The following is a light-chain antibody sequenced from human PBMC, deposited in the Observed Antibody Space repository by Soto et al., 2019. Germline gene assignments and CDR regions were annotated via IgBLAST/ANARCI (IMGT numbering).Light chain of an antibody. Sequence: EIVLTQSPGTLSLSPGERATLSCRASQTVSSSYLAWYQQKPGQAPRLLFYGASRRATGIPDRVSGSGSGTDFTLTISRLEPEDFAVYYCQQHGKTRTFGQGTKVEIK. CDR2: GAS. V-gene: IGKV3-20*01. CDR3: QQHGKTRT. CDR1: QTVSSSY. J-gene: IGKJ1*01.